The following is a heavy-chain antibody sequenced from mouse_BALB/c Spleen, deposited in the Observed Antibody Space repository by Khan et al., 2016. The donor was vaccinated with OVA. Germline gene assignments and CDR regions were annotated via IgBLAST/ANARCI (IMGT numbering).Heavy chain of an antibody. CDR3: ARDYWDVFAY. Sequence: VRLQQSGAELVKPRASVKLSCTASGFNIKDTYMHWVKQRPKQGLEWIGRIDPANGNTKYDPKFQGKATITADTSSNTAYLQLSSLTSEDTAVYYCARDYWDVFAYWGQGTLVTVSA. CDR2: IDPANGNT. D-gene: IGHD4-1*01. J-gene: IGHJ3*01. V-gene: IGHV14-3*02. CDR1: GFNIKDTY.